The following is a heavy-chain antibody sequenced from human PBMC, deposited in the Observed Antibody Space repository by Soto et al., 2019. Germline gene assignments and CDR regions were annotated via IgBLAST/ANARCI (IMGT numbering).Heavy chain of an antibody. CDR3: ARDGASGGVVVPAAIVDSYYYGMDV. CDR2: ISSSSSYI. D-gene: IGHD2-2*02. J-gene: IGHJ6*02. V-gene: IGHV3-21*01. Sequence: GGSLRLSCAASGFTFSSYSMNWVRQAPGKGLEWVSSISSSSSYIYYADSVKGRFTISRDNAKNSLYLQMNSLRAEDTAVYYCARDGASGGVVVPAAIVDSYYYGMDVWGQGTTVTVSS. CDR1: GFTFSSYS.